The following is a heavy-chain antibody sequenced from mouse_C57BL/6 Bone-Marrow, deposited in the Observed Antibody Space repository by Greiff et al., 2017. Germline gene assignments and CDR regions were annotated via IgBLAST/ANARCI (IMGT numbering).Heavy chain of an antibody. V-gene: IGHV1-61*01. Sequence: QVQLQQPGAELVRPGSSVKLSCKASGYTFTSYWMDWVKQRPGQGLEWIGNIYPSDSETHYNQKFKYKATLTVDKSSSTAYMQLISLTSADSAVYCCARGRKKLGPCYWGQGTTLTVSS. CDR1: GYTFTSYW. CDR2: IYPSDSET. CDR3: ARGRKKLGPCY. J-gene: IGHJ2*01.